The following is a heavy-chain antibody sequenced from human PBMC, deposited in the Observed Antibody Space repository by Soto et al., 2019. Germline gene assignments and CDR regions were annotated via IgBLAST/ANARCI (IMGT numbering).Heavy chain of an antibody. J-gene: IGHJ5*02. D-gene: IGHD3-3*01. CDR1: GYTFTSYG. CDR2: ISAYNGNT. Sequence: GSVKVSGKATGYTFTSYGISWVRQAPGQGPEWMGWISAYNGNTNYAQKLQGRVTMTTDTSTSTAYMELRSLRSDDTAVYYWARVDRMYYDFWSGYFPTHLDPSGKGTLVTVSS. V-gene: IGHV1-18*04. CDR3: ARVDRMYYDFWSGYFPTHLDP.